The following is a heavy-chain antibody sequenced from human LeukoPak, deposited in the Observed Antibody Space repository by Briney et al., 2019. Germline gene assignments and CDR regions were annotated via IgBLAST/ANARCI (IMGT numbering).Heavy chain of an antibody. CDR1: RFTFSDYY. CDR2: ISSSGSTI. Sequence: GGSLRLSCAASRFTFSDYYMSWIRQAPGKGLEWVSYISSSGSTIYYADSVKGRFTISRDNAKNSLYLQMNSLRAEDTAVYYCASPYSGSYSPFDYWGQGTLVTVSS. V-gene: IGHV3-11*04. D-gene: IGHD1-26*01. CDR3: ASPYSGSYSPFDY. J-gene: IGHJ4*02.